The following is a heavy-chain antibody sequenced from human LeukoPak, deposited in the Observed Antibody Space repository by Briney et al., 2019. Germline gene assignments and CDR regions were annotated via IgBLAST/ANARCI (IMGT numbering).Heavy chain of an antibody. CDR2: IYTSGST. Sequence: SETLSLTCTVSGASISNYWTWIRQPAGKGLEWIGRIYTSGSTNYNPSLKSRVAMSVDTSKNQFSLKLSSVTAADTAVYYCARFSWGCSTASCYLTNWGQGALVTVSS. CDR3: ARFSWGCSTASCYLTN. V-gene: IGHV4-4*07. J-gene: IGHJ4*02. CDR1: GASISNY. D-gene: IGHD2-2*01.